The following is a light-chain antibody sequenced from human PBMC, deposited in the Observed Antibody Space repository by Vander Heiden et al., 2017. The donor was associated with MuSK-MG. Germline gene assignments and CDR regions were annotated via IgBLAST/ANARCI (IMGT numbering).Light chain of an antibody. CDR3: ISYSSSTHGV. CDR1: SSDVGGYNS. CDR2: EVT. Sequence: QSALTQPPSASGSPGQSVTISCTGTSSDVGGYNSVSWYQQHPGKAPKLMIDEVTKRPSGVPDRFSGSKSGNTASLTVSGLQAADEAHYYCISYSSSTHGVIGGGTKMTVL. V-gene: IGLV2-8*01. J-gene: IGLJ2*01.